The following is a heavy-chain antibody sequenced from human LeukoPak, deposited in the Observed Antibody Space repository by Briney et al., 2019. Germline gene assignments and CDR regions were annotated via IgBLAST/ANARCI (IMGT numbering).Heavy chain of an antibody. CDR1: GFRFSNYA. V-gene: IGHV3-23*01. Sequence: GGSLRLSCAASGFRFSNYAMSWVRQAPGKGLEWVSTISSSAFGTYYADSVRGRFTISRDNSKNTLYLQMNSLRAEDTAVYYCSKGDHQAGSYSSWDSWGQGTPVTVSS. J-gene: IGHJ4*02. CDR2: ISSSAFGT. D-gene: IGHD1-26*01. CDR3: SKGDHQAGSYSSWDS.